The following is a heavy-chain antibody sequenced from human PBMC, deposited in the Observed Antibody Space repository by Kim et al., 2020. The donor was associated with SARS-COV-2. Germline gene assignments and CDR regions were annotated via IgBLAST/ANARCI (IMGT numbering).Heavy chain of an antibody. CDR1: GFTFSNHA. CDR2: ITADAVKT. Sequence: GGSLRLSCAGSGFTFSNHAMSWVRQAPGKGLEWVSAITADAVKTFFADSVKGRFSISRDNSENTLYLQMNSLRAEDTAIYYCARRSFSAAVHFDYWGQGT. D-gene: IGHD6-13*01. CDR3: ARRSFSAAVHFDY. J-gene: IGHJ4*02. V-gene: IGHV3-23*01.